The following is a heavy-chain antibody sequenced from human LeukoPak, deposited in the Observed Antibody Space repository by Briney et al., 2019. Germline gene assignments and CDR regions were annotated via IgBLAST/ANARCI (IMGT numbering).Heavy chain of an antibody. CDR3: ARGFRPLSGARYFDY. CDR2: IYHSGST. D-gene: IGHD3-10*01. CDR1: GGSISSGGYY. J-gene: IGHJ4*02. Sequence: SQTQSLTCTVSGGSISSGGYYWSWIRQPPGKGLEWIGYIYHSGSTYYNPSLKSRVIISVDRSKNQFSLKLSSVTAADTAVYYCARGFRPLSGARYFDYWGQGTLVTVSS. V-gene: IGHV4-30-2*01.